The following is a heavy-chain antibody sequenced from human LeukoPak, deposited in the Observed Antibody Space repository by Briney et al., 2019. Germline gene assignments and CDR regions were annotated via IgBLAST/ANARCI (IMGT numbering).Heavy chain of an antibody. V-gene: IGHV3-53*01. Sequence: PGGSLRLSCAASGFTVISNYMSWVRQAPGKGLEWVSVIYSGGSTYYADSVKGRFTISRDNSKNTLYLQMNSLRAEDTAVYYCARDVGGSGSYLKSDYWGQGTLVTVSS. D-gene: IGHD3-10*01. CDR1: GFTVISNY. CDR3: ARDVGGSGSYLKSDY. J-gene: IGHJ4*02. CDR2: IYSGGST.